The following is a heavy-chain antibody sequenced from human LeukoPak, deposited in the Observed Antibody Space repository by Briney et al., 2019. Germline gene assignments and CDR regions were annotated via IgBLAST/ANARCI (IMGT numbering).Heavy chain of an antibody. Sequence: GGSLRLSCAASGFTFSDYYMSWIRQAPGKGLGWVSYISSSGSTICYADSVKGRFTISRDNAKNSLYLQMNSLRAEDTAVYYCARDRVGAPIQLWGQGTLVTVSS. J-gene: IGHJ4*02. V-gene: IGHV3-11*01. D-gene: IGHD5-18*01. CDR1: GFTFSDYY. CDR2: ISSSGSTI. CDR3: ARDRVGAPIQL.